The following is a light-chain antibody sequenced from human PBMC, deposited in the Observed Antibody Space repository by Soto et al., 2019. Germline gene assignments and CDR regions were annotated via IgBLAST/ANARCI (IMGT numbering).Light chain of an antibody. CDR2: AAS. CDR1: QGIRND. V-gene: IGKV1-17*01. CDR3: LQHTSYPRT. Sequence: SQSPSAVSSSVGDRVTITCRASQGIRNDLGWYQQKPGKAPKRLIYAASSLPSGVPSRFSGSGSGTEFTLTISSLQPEDFVPYYSLQHTSYPRTFGQGTKVEVK. J-gene: IGKJ1*01.